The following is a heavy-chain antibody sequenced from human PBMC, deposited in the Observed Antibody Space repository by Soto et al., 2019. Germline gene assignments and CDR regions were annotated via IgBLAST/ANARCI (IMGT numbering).Heavy chain of an antibody. Sequence: QVQLEESGPGLVKPSETLSLTCTVYGGSINAFFWSWVRQPPGKGLESIGYIFYSGSTNYNPSLKSRVTISLDTSKTQFSLNLTSVTAADTAVYYCATQTGLYYYGLDVWGQGTMVAVSS. CDR2: IFYSGST. V-gene: IGHV4-59*01. J-gene: IGHJ6*02. CDR3: ATQTGLYYYGLDV. CDR1: GGSINAFF.